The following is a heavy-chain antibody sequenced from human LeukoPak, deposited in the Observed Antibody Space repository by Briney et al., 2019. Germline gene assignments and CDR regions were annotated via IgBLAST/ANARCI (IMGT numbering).Heavy chain of an antibody. CDR2: TYTSGST. CDR1: GGSISSYY. J-gene: IGHJ6*03. Sequence: PSETLSLTCTVSGGSISSYYWSWIRQPAGKGLEWIGRTYTSGSTNYNPSLKSRVTMSVDTSKNQFSLKLSSVTAADTAVYYCASLTTVTTDDYYYYYMDVWGKGTTVTVSS. CDR3: ASLTTVTTDDYYYYYMDV. V-gene: IGHV4-4*07. D-gene: IGHD4-17*01.